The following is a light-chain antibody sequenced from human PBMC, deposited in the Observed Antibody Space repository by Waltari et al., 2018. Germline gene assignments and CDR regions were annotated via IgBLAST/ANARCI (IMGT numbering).Light chain of an antibody. CDR2: YDS. CDR1: NLGRKS. J-gene: IGLJ3*02. V-gene: IGLV3-21*04. CDR3: QVWDYIQGV. Sequence: SYVLTQPPSVSVAPGTTARITCGGNNLGRKSVHWYQQKAGQAPVLVIHYDSGRPTGIPGRFSGSTSGDTATLSISRVEAGDEADYFCQVWDYIQGVFGGGTKLTVL.